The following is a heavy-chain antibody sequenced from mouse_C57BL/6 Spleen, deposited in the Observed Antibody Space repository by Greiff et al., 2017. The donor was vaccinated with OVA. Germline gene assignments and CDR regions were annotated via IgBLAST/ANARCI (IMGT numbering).Heavy chain of an antibody. CDR3: AIWGYGNPYYYAMDY. V-gene: IGHV1-74*01. CDR2: IHPSDSDT. D-gene: IGHD2-1*01. Sequence: QVQLQQPGAELVKPGASVKVSCKASGYTFTSYWMHWVKQRPGQGLEWIGRIHPSDSDTNYNRKLKGKATLTVDKAYSTAYMQRSSLTSEDSAVYYCAIWGYGNPYYYAMDYWGQGTSVTVSS. J-gene: IGHJ4*01. CDR1: GYTFTSYW.